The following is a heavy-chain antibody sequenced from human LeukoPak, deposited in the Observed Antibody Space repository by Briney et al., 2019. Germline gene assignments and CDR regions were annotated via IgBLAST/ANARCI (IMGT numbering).Heavy chain of an antibody. CDR1: GGSISSYY. CDR2: ISYSGST. Sequence: SETLSLTCTVSGGSISSYYWSWIRQPPGKGLEWIGYISYSGSTNYNPSLKGRVTISVDTSKNQFSLNLSSVTAADTAMYYCARHVSGDYAWLDVWGQGTTVTVSS. J-gene: IGHJ6*02. V-gene: IGHV4-59*08. D-gene: IGHD4-17*01. CDR3: ARHVSGDYAWLDV.